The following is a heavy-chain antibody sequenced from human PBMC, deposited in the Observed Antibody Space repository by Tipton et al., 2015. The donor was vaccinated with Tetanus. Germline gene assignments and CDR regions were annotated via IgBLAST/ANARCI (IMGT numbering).Heavy chain of an antibody. CDR3: ARSADNWFDP. J-gene: IGHJ5*02. CDR2: INHSGTA. Sequence: LRLSCAVSGGSFSDFYWSWIRQVPGQGLEWLGEINHSGTANKNPSLKSRVSMSVDTSNNQFSLRLDSVTAADRGVYYCARSADNWFDPWGQVTLVTVSS. CDR1: GGSFSDFY. V-gene: IGHV4-34*01.